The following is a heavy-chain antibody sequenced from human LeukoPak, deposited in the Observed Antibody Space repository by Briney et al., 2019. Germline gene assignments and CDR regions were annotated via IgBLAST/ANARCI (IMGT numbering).Heavy chain of an antibody. J-gene: IGHJ4*02. Sequence: GGSLRLSCAASGFAFSSYWMTWVRQAPGKGLEWVANIKQDGSEKYYVDSVKGRFTISRDNAKNSLYLQMNSLRVEDTAVYYCATSRTFDYWGQGTLVTVSS. CDR2: IKQDGSEK. CDR1: GFAFSSYW. V-gene: IGHV3-7*01. D-gene: IGHD1-14*01. CDR3: ATSRTFDY.